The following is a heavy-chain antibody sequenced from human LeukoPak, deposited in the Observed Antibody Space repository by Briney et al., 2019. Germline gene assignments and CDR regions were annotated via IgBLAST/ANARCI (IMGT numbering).Heavy chain of an antibody. CDR1: GFTFDDYA. Sequence: GGSLRLSCAASGFTFDDYAMHWVRQAPGKALEWVSVIYSGGSTYYADSVKGRFTISRDNSKNTLYLQMNSLRAEDTAVYYCARARYCSGGSCYYAFDIWGQGTMVTVSS. CDR3: ARARYCSGGSCYYAFDI. J-gene: IGHJ3*02. V-gene: IGHV3-53*01. D-gene: IGHD2-15*01. CDR2: IYSGGST.